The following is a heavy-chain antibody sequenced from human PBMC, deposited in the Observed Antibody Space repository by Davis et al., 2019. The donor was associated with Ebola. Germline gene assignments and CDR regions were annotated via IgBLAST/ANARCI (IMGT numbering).Heavy chain of an antibody. CDR2: INPNSGGT. CDR1: GGTFSSYA. J-gene: IGHJ5*02. D-gene: IGHD6-19*01. CDR3: ARGGGVLIAVAGTDWFDP. Sequence: ASVKVSCKASGGTFSSYAISWVRQAPGQGLEWMGWINPNSGGTNYAQKFQGRVTMTTDTSTSTAYMELRSLRSDDTAVYYCARGGGVLIAVAGTDWFDPWGQGTLVTVSS. V-gene: IGHV1-18*01.